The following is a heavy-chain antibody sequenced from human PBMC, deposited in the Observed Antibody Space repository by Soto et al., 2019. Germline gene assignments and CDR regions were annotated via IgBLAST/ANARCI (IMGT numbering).Heavy chain of an antibody. Sequence: EVQLVESGGGLVQPGGSLRLSCAASGFTVSNNYMRWVRPAPGKGLEWVSLIYRGGATYYAHSVKGRFTISRDNSKNTLYLQMNSQRAEDTAVYYCARDGTDNWVGGQGILVTVSS. CDR3: ARDGTDNWV. J-gene: IGHJ4*02. D-gene: IGHD1-1*01. CDR2: IYRGGAT. CDR1: GFTVSNNY. V-gene: IGHV3-66*01.